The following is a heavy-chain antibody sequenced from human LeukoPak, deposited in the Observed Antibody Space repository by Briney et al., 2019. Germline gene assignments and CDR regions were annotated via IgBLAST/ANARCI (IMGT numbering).Heavy chain of an antibody. D-gene: IGHD5-12*01. J-gene: IGHJ4*02. Sequence: ASVKVSCKASGHTFTSCYMHWVRQAPGQGLEWMGRINPNSGGTNYAQKFQGRVTMTRDTSISTAYMELSRLRSDDSAVYYCARDLRYSGYDFDYWGQGTLVTVSS. V-gene: IGHV1-2*06. CDR1: GHTFTSCY. CDR2: INPNSGGT. CDR3: ARDLRYSGYDFDY.